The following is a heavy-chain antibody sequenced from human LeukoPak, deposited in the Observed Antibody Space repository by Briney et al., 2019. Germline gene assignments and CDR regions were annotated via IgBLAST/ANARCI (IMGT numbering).Heavy chain of an antibody. Sequence: GGSLRLSCAASGFTFDDYAMHWVRQAPGKGLEWVSAISGSGGSTYYADSVKGRFTISRDNSKNTLYLQMNSLRAEDTAVYYCAKMGQQLDNYFDYWGQGTLVTVSS. V-gene: IGHV3-23*01. D-gene: IGHD6-13*01. J-gene: IGHJ4*02. CDR2: ISGSGGST. CDR3: AKMGQQLDNYFDY. CDR1: GFTFDDYA.